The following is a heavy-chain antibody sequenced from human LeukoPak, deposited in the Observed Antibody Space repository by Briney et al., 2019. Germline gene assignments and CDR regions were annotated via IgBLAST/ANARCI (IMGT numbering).Heavy chain of an antibody. CDR1: GGSFSGYY. CDR2: INHGGST. CDR3: ARNPAGYCSSTSCRSNYFDY. J-gene: IGHJ4*02. V-gene: IGHV4-34*01. Sequence: SETLSLTCAVYGGSFSGYYWSWIRQPPGKGLEWIGEINHGGSTNYNPSLKSRVTISVDTSKNQFSLKLSSVTAADTAVYYCARNPAGYCSSTSCRSNYFDYWGQGTLVTVSS. D-gene: IGHD2-2*01.